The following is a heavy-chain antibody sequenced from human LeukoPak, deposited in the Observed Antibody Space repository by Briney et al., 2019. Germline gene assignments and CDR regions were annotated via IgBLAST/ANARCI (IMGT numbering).Heavy chain of an antibody. Sequence: SVKVSCKASGGSFGTYGLSWVRQAPGQGLEWMGGINPILKTAHYTLRFQDRVTITADESTSTVYMELTSLRSEDTAVYFCARDLLDYGDYDWASDYWGQGTLVTVSS. D-gene: IGHD4-17*01. V-gene: IGHV1-69*13. CDR2: INPILKTA. CDR3: ARDLLDYGDYDWASDY. J-gene: IGHJ4*02. CDR1: GGSFGTYG.